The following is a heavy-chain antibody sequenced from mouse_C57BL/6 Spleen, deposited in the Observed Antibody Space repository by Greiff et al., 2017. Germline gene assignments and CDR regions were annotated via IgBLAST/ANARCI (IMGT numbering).Heavy chain of an antibody. J-gene: IGHJ4*01. CDR3: ASTLRRYAMDY. V-gene: IGHV2-2*01. D-gene: IGHD2-12*01. Sequence: QVQLKQSGPGLVQPSQSLSITCTVSGFSLTSYGVHWVRQSPGKGLEWLGVIWSGGSTDYNAAFISRLSISKDNSKSQVFFKMNSLQADDTAIYYCASTLRRYAMDYWGQGTSVTVSS. CDR1: GFSLTSYG. CDR2: IWSGGST.